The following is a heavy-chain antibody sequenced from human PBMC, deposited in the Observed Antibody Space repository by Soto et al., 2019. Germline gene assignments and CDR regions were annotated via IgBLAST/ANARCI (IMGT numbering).Heavy chain of an antibody. J-gene: IGHJ4*02. Sequence: GGSLRLSCAASGFTFSSYAMHWVRQAPGKGLEWVAVISYDGSNKYYADSVKGRFTISRDNSKNTLYLQMNSLRAEDTAVYYCASGFLEWLPHIDYWGQGTLVTVSS. V-gene: IGHV3-30-3*01. CDR1: GFTFSSYA. D-gene: IGHD3-3*01. CDR2: ISYDGSNK. CDR3: ASGFLEWLPHIDY.